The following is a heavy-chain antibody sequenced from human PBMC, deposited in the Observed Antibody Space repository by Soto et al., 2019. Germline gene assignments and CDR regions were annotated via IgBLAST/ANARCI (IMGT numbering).Heavy chain of an antibody. CDR1: SYTFSNSG. J-gene: IGHJ4*02. D-gene: IGHD3-10*01. CDR3: ARDGDGPGRHYDY. Sequence: ASVKVSCKASSYTFSNSGLSWVRQAPGQGLEWMGWVGPYTGVTNYAQKSKGRVTMTTDTSTTTAYMELRSLRSDDTAVYYCARDGDGPGRHYDYWGEGTLVTVTS. V-gene: IGHV1-18*01. CDR2: VGPYTGVT.